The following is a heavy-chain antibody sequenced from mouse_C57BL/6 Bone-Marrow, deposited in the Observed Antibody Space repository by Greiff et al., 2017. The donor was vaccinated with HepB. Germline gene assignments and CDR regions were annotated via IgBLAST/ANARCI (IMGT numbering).Heavy chain of an antibody. J-gene: IGHJ2*01. Sequence: EVQVVESGGGLVQPGGSMKLSCVASGFTFSNYWMNWVRQSPEKGLEWVAQIRLKSDNYATNYAESVKGRFTISRDDSTSRVYLQMNDLRAEDTGIYYCTGRYSLDGNYGDYWGQGTTLTVSS. CDR3: TGRYSLDGNYGDY. V-gene: IGHV6-3*01. CDR1: GFTFSNYW. D-gene: IGHD2-1*01. CDR2: IRLKSDNYAT.